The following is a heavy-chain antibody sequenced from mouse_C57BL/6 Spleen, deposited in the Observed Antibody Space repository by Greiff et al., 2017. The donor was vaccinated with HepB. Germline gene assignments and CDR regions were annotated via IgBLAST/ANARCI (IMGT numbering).Heavy chain of an antibody. V-gene: IGHV1-26*01. CDR1: GYTFTDYY. CDR3: ALIYDGYYPYAMDY. D-gene: IGHD2-3*01. J-gene: IGHJ4*01. CDR2: INPNNGGT. Sequence: EVQLQQSGPELVKPGASVKISCKASGYTFTDYYMNWVKQSHGKSLEWIGDINPNNGGTSYNQKFKGKATLTVDKSSSTAYMELRSLTSEDSAVYYCALIYDGYYPYAMDYWGQGTSVTVSS.